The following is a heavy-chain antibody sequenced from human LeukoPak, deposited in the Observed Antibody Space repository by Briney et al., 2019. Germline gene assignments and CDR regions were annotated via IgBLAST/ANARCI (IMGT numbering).Heavy chain of an antibody. Sequence: PGRSLRLSCAASGFTFDDYAMHWVRQAPGKGLEGVSGISWNSGSIGYADSVKGRFTISRDNAKNSLYLQMNSLRAEDMALYYCAKEGYGYYFDYWGQGTLVTVSS. CDR3: AKEGYGYYFDY. J-gene: IGHJ4*02. CDR1: GFTFDDYA. D-gene: IGHD1-1*01. CDR2: ISWNSGSI. V-gene: IGHV3-9*03.